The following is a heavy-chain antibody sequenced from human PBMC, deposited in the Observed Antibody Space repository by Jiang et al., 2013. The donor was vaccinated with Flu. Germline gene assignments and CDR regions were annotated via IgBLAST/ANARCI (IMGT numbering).Heavy chain of an antibody. CDR2: IKPDGSEN. CDR3: ARVSQSGYSDTIDYYRWCDY. Sequence: VQLVESGGGLVQPGGSLRLSCAASGFPFRSYWMSWVRQAPGKGLEWVANIKPDGSENNYVDSVKGRFTVSRDNDKSSMYLQMNSLRADDTAVYYCARVSQSGYSDTIDYYRWCDYWGQGTLVTVSS. CDR1: GFPFRSYW. J-gene: IGHJ4*02. V-gene: IGHV3-7*03. D-gene: IGHD3-22*01.